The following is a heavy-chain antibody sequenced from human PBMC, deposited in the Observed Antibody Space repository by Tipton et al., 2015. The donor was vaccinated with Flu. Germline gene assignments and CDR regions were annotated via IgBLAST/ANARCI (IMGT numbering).Heavy chain of an antibody. CDR2: IFPSGTT. CDR1: SGSIRSTNYF. J-gene: IGHJ4*02. CDR3: ARLSYYDVDLKNFYFDH. Sequence: TLSLTCTVSSGSIRSTNYFCAWIRQPPGKRLELIGSIFPSGTTYYNPSPKSRVTISVDTSKSQFSLKLRSVTAADTAVYYCARLSYYDVDLKNFYFDHWGQGALVTVSS. V-gene: IGHV4-39*01. D-gene: IGHD3-10*02.